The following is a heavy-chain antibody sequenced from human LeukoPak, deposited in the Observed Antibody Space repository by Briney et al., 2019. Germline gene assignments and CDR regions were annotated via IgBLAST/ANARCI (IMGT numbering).Heavy chain of an antibody. D-gene: IGHD6-13*01. CDR2: INHSGST. CDR1: GGSFSGYY. CDR3: ARVAGIAAAGTWAFDI. Sequence: SETLSLTCAVYGGSFSGYYWSWIRQPPGKGLEWIGEINHSGSTNYNPSLKSRVTISVDTSKNQFSLKLSSVTAADTAVYYCARVAGIAAAGTWAFDIWGQGTMVTVSP. V-gene: IGHV4-34*01. J-gene: IGHJ3*02.